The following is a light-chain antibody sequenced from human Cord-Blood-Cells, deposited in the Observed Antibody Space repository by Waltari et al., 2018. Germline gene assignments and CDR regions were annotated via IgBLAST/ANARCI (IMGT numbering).Light chain of an antibody. CDR2: EGS. CDR3: CSYAGSNTFGWV. CDR1: SSDVGSYNL. V-gene: IGLV2-23*03. J-gene: IGLJ3*02. Sequence: QSALTQPASVSGSPGQSITISCTGTSSDVGSYNLVSWYQQHPGKAPKLMIYEGSKRPSGVSNRVSGSKSCNTASLTISGLQAEDEADYYCCSYAGSNTFGWVFGGGTKLTVL.